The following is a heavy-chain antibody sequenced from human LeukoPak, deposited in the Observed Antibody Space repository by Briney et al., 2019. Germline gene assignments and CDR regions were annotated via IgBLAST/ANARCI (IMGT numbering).Heavy chain of an antibody. CDR3: ARITAAGSSAFDI. CDR2: LYYSGST. CDR1: GGSISSSYYY. J-gene: IGHJ3*02. D-gene: IGHD6-25*01. V-gene: IGHV4-39*01. Sequence: SETLSLTCTVSGGSISSSYYYWGWIRQPPGKGLQWIGSLYYSGSTYFNPSLQSRVTISVDTSKNQFSLKLSSVTAADTAVYYCARITAAGSSAFDIWGQGKMVTVSS.